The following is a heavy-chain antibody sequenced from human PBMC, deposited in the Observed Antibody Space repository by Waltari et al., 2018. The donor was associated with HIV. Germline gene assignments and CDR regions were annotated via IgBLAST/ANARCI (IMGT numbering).Heavy chain of an antibody. CDR1: GGSFTTFY. J-gene: IGHJ4*02. V-gene: IGHV4-34*01. D-gene: IGHD3-10*01. CDR2: INHGGDT. CDR3: ARRGSSASPLTL. Sequence: QVQLQQWGAGLLKPSETLSLTCSVYGGSFTTFYWNWLRQTPDEGLQWIGEINHGGDTNVNPSLKSRVIMSIDTSKYEISLNLTSVSVADTALYFCARRGSSASPLTLWGRGSRVTVSS.